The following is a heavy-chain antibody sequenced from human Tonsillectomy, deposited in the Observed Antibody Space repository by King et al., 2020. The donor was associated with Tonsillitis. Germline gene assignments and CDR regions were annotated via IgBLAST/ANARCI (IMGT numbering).Heavy chain of an antibody. J-gene: IGHJ3*02. CDR2: IYSGGSST. D-gene: IGHD6-19*01. CDR1: GFTFSSYA. CDR3: AKGVSSSCWYGQAFDI. V-gene: IGHV3-23*03. Sequence: VQLVESGGGLVQPGGSLRLSCAASGFTFSSYAMSWVRQAPGKGLEWVSVIYSGGSSTYYADSVKGRFTISRDNSKNTLYLQMNSLRAEDTAVYYCAKGVSSSCWYGQAFDIRGQGTMVTVSS.